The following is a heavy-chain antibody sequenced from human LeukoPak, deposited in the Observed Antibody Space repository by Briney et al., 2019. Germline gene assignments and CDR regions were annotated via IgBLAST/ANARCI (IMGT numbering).Heavy chain of an antibody. V-gene: IGHV4-59*08. J-gene: IGHJ4*02. CDR2: IYYSGST. Sequence: KLSETLSLTCTVSGGSISNYYWTWIRQPPGRGLEWIGHIYYSGSTYYNPSLKSRVTISVDTSKNQFTLKLRSVTAADTAVYFCARQACLLDYWGQAALLSVSS. CDR1: GGSISNYY. CDR3: ARQACLLDY.